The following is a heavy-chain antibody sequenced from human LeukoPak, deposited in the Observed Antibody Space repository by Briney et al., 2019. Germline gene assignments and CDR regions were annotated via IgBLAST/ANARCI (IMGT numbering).Heavy chain of an antibody. D-gene: IGHD2-2*01. V-gene: IGHV3-21*01. CDR1: GFTFSSYA. Sequence: GGSLRLSCAASGFTFSSYAMSWVRQAPGKGLEWVSSISSSSSYIYYADSVKGRFTISRDNAKNSLYLQMNSLRAEDTAVYYCARAWDQLLGGHDYWGQGTLVTVSS. CDR3: ARAWDQLLGGHDY. J-gene: IGHJ4*02. CDR2: ISSSSSYI.